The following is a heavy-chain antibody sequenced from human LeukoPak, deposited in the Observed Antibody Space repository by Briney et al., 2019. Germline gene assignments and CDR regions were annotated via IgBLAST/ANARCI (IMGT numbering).Heavy chain of an antibody. Sequence: GGSLRLSCAASGFTFSGSAMHWVRQASGKGLEWVGRIRSKTNSYATAYAASVKCRFTIPRDDSKHTAYLQMNSLKTEDTAVYYCTRYYYDGSGYYYLFDGWGQGTLVTVSS. CDR1: GFTFSGSA. CDR2: IRSKTNSYAT. D-gene: IGHD3-22*01. J-gene: IGHJ4*02. CDR3: TRYYYDGSGYYYLFDG. V-gene: IGHV3-73*01.